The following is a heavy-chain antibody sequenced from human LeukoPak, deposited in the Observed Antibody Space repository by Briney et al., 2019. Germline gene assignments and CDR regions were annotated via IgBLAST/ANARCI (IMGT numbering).Heavy chain of an antibody. Sequence: SETLSLTCTVSGGSISSYYWSWIRQPPGKGLEWIGYIYYSGSTNYNPSLKSRVTISVDTSKNQFSLKLSSVTAADTAVYYCARYGILDYYGSGRHYFDYWGQGTLVTVSS. CDR1: GGSISSYY. V-gene: IGHV4-59*08. CDR3: ARYGILDYYGSGRHYFDY. D-gene: IGHD3-10*01. J-gene: IGHJ4*02. CDR2: IYYSGST.